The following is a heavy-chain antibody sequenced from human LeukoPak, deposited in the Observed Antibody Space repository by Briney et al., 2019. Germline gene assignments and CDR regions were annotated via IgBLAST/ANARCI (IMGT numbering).Heavy chain of an antibody. CDR1: GYTFNKFG. D-gene: IGHD6-13*01. V-gene: IGHV1-18*01. CDR3: ARDKVIATAGTPNWFDP. J-gene: IGHJ5*02. CDR2: ISAYDGNT. Sequence: ASVKVSCKASGYTFNKFGISWVRQAPGQGLEWLGWISAYDGNTNYAQNVQGRVTMTTDTSTSTAYMELRSLRYDDTAVYYCARDKVIATAGTPNWFDPWGQGTLVTVSS.